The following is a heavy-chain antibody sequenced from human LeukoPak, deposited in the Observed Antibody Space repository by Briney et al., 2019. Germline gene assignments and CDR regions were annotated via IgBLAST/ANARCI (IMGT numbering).Heavy chain of an antibody. D-gene: IGHD2-2*01. Sequence: GGSLRLSCAASGFTFSSYVMNWVRQALGKGLKWVSVISGGGGSTYYADSVKGRFTISRDNSKNTLFLQMNSLRAEDTAVYYCAKGGYCSSTSCYVGWFDPWGQGTLVTVSS. CDR2: ISGGGGST. V-gene: IGHV3-23*01. CDR1: GFTFSSYV. J-gene: IGHJ5*02. CDR3: AKGGYCSSTSCYVGWFDP.